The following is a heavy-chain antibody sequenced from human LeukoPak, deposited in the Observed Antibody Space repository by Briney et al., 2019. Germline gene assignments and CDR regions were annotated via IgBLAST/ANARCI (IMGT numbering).Heavy chain of an antibody. D-gene: IGHD3-22*01. CDR3: TTDFYYYENIGYYLAY. CDR2: IKSKTDGGTI. V-gene: IGHV3-15*01. CDR1: GFTFNNAW. Sequence: PGGSLRLSCVASGFTFNNAWMSWVRQAPGKGLEWVGRIKSKTDGGTIHYAAPVKGRFTISRDDSKNTLSLQMNSLKTEDTALYYCTTDFYYYENIGYYLAYWGLGTLVTVSS. J-gene: IGHJ4*02.